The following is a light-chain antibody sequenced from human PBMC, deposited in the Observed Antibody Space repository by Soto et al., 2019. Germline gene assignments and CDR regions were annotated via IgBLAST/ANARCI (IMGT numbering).Light chain of an antibody. CDR1: QSVSSY. V-gene: IGKV3-11*01. J-gene: IGKJ3*01. Sequence: EIVLTQSPATLSLSPGERATLSCRASQSVSSYLAWYQQKPGQAPRLLIYDASNRATGIPARFSGSGSGTDFTLTISSLGPEDFAVYYCQQRSNWLGTFGPGTKVDIK. CDR2: DAS. CDR3: QQRSNWLGT.